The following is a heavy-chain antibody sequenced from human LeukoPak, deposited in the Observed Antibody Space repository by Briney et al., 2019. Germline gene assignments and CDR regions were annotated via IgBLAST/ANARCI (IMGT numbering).Heavy chain of an antibody. V-gene: IGHV1-46*01. J-gene: IGHJ4*02. D-gene: IGHD2-15*01. CDR2: INPSGGST. CDR3: ARDRRRSLTQGYYFDY. CDR1: GYTFTSYY. Sequence: ASVKVSCKASGYTFTSYYMHWVRQAPGQGLEWMGIINPSGGSTSYAQKFQGRVTMTRDTSTSTVYMELSSLRSEDTAVYYCARDRRRSLTQGYYFDYWGQGTLVTVSS.